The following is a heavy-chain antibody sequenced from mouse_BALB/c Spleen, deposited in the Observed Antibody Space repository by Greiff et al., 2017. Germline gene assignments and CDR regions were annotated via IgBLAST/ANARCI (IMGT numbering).Heavy chain of an antibody. D-gene: IGHD3-3*01. CDR3: ARWGRRDYAMDY. CDR1: GYTFTSYW. V-gene: IGHV1-7*01. J-gene: IGHJ4*01. CDR2: INPSTGYT. Sequence: QVQLQQSGAELTKPGASVKMSCKASGYTFTSYWMHWVKQRPGQGLEWIGYINPSTGYTEYNQKFKDKATLTADKSSSTAYMQLSSLTSEDSAVYYCARWGRRDYAMDYWGQGTSVTVSS.